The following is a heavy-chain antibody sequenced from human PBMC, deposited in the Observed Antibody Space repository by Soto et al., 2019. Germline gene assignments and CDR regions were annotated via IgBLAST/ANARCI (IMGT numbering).Heavy chain of an antibody. V-gene: IGHV4-59*01. CDR1: GGSIRSYY. CDR2: IFYSGST. D-gene: IGHD5-18*01. CDR3: ARGAADTAMVDS. Sequence: SETLSLTCTVSGGSIRSYYWTWIRQPPGEGLEWLGYIFYSGSTFYNPSLKSRVTISIHTSKSQFSLQLTSVTAADTAVYYCARGAADTAMVDSWGQGTLVTVSS. J-gene: IGHJ4*02.